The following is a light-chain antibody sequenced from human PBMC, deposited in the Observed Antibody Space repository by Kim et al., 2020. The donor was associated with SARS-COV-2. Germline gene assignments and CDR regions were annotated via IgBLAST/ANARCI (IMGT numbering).Light chain of an antibody. CDR3: QQFNNYPH. J-gene: IGKJ4*01. Sequence: AIQLTQSPSSLSASVGDRVTITCRASQGISSALAWYQQKPGKAPKLLIYDASSLESGVPSMFSGSGSGTDFTLTISSLQPEDFATYYCQQFNNYPHFGGGTKVDIK. V-gene: IGKV1D-13*01. CDR2: DAS. CDR1: QGISSA.